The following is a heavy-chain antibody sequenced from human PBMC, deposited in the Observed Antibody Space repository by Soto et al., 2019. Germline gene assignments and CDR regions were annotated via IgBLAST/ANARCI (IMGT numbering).Heavy chain of an antibody. J-gene: IGHJ5*02. CDR1: GGSISNNNW. Sequence: PSETLSLTCAVSGGSISNNNWWSWVRQPPGKGLEWIGEIYHSGRTNYNPSLKSRVSISADKSTNHFSLNLNSVTAADTAIYYCARGGSGYDWFDAWGKGTLVTVSS. V-gene: IGHV4-4*02. CDR2: IYHSGRT. D-gene: IGHD5-12*01. CDR3: ARGGSGYDWFDA.